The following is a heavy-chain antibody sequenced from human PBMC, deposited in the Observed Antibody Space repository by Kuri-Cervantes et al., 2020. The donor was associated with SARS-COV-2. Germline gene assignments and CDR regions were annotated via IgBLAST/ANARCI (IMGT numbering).Heavy chain of an antibody. CDR2: ISWDGGST. D-gene: IGHD1-7*01. CDR3: AKAYWNYNYFDY. J-gene: IGHJ4*02. Sequence: GESLKISCAASGFTFDDYAMHWVRQAPGKGLEWVSLISWDGGSTYYADSVKGRFTISRDNSKNSLYLQMNSLRAEDTAVYYCAKAYWNYNYFDYWGQGTLVTVSS. CDR1: GFTFDDYA. V-gene: IGHV3-43D*04.